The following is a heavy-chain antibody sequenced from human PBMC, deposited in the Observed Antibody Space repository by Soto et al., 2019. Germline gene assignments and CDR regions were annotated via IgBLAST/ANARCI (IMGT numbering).Heavy chain of an antibody. Sequence: GGSLSLSCAASGFTFSSYAMSWVRQAPGKGLEWVSAISGSGGSTYYADSVKGRFTISRDNSKNTLYLQMNSLRAEDTAVYYCAKGPDTAMAYYYYYGMDVWXQGTTVTVSS. CDR1: GFTFSSYA. J-gene: IGHJ6*02. CDR2: ISGSGGST. CDR3: AKGPDTAMAYYYYYGMDV. D-gene: IGHD5-18*01. V-gene: IGHV3-23*01.